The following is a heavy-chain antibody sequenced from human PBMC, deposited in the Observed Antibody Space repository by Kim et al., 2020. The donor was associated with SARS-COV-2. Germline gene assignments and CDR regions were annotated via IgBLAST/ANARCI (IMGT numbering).Heavy chain of an antibody. CDR1: GGSISSGGYY. CDR2: IYYSGST. Sequence: SETLSLTCTVSGGSISSGGYYWSWIRQHPGKGLEWIGYIYYSGSTYYNPSLKSRVTISVDTSKNQFSLKLSSVTAADTAVYYCAGVTPLLLYDYVWGSYREASYWFDPWGQGTLVTVSS. J-gene: IGHJ5*02. V-gene: IGHV4-31*03. D-gene: IGHD3-16*02. CDR3: AGVTPLLLYDYVWGSYREASYWFDP.